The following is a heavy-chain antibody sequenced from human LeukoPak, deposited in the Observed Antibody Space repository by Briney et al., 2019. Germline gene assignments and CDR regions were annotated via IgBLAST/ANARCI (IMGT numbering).Heavy chain of an antibody. CDR3: ARHPDYGGQT. CDR1: GLIFGDYA. D-gene: IGHD4-23*01. J-gene: IGHJ5*02. CDR2: INHSGST. Sequence: GSLRLSCTASGLIFGDYAMTWVRQPPGKGLEWIGEINHSGSTNYNPSLKSRVTISVDTSKNQFSLKLSSVTAADTAVYYCARHPDYGGQTWGQGTLVTVSS. V-gene: IGHV4-34*01.